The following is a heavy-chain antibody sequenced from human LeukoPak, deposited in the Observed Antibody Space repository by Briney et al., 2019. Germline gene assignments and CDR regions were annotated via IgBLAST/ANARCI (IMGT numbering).Heavy chain of an antibody. Sequence: QAGGSLRLSCAVSGFRVSDYYMSWVRQAPGKGLEWVGLIRDSGEVFYADFARGRFAISRDESENTLYLQMNSLRVEDTAVFFCARDRGASQDWVEFAPWGQGTPVIVSS. J-gene: IGHJ5*02. CDR1: GFRVSDYY. CDR2: IRDSGEV. D-gene: IGHD3/OR15-3a*01. CDR3: ARDRGASQDWVEFAP. V-gene: IGHV3-66*03.